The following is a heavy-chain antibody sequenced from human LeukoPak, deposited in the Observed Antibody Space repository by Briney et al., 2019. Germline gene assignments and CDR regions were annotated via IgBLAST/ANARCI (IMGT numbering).Heavy chain of an antibody. CDR1: GGSISSYY. Sequence: SETLSLTCTVSGGSISSYYWSWIRQPPGKGLEWIGYIYTSGSTNYNPSLQSRVTISVDTSKNQFSLELSSVTAADTAVYYCARHLGRTTIAAYWGQGTLVTVSS. D-gene: IGHD6-6*01. J-gene: IGHJ4*02. V-gene: IGHV4-4*09. CDR2: IYTSGST. CDR3: ARHLGRTTIAAY.